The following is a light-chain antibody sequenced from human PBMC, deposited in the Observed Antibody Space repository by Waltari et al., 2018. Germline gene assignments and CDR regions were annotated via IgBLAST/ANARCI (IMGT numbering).Light chain of an antibody. CDR3: QSYDTSLSGSV. CDR2: GNV. Sequence: QSVLTQPPSVSGAPGQRATISCTGSNSNLGAGYDVHWYQHLPGTAPRLIIYGNVNRPSGVPDRCSGSKSGTSASLAITGLQAEDEADYFCQSYDTSLSGSVFGAGTKVTV. J-gene: IGLJ3*02. CDR1: NSNLGAGYD. V-gene: IGLV1-40*01.